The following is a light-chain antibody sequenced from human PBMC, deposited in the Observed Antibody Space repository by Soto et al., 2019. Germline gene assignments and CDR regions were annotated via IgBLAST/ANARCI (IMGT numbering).Light chain of an antibody. CDR2: DAS. CDR1: QSISSW. Sequence: DIQMTQSPSTLSASVGDRVTITCRASQSISSWLAWFQQKPGKAPKLLIYDASSLESGVPSRFSGSGSGTDFTLTISSLQPEDFATYYCQKSSEATWKFGQGNTGAIK. J-gene: IGKJ1*01. CDR3: QKSSEATWK. V-gene: IGKV1-5*01.